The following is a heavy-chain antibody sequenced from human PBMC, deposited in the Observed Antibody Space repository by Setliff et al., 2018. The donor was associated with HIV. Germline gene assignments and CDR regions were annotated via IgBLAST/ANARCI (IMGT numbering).Heavy chain of an antibody. CDR3: ARARYGTSFDP. J-gene: IGHJ5*02. Sequence: PSETLSLTCTVSGGSISNYYWSWIRQPPGKGLEWIGYVYYNGGTQYNPSRKSRVTISADTSKNQFSLKLNSVTAADTAVYFCARARYGTSFDPWGQGPLVTAPQ. V-gene: IGHV4-59*01. CDR1: GGSISNYY. D-gene: IGHD3-9*01. CDR2: VYYNGGT.